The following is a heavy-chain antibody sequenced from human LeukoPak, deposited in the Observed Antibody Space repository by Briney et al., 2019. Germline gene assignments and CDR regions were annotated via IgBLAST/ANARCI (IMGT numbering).Heavy chain of an antibody. V-gene: IGHV3-23*01. J-gene: IGHJ6*03. CDR2: ISGSGGST. CDR3: ARRYSSRWYPHYYMDV. CDR1: GFTFSSYA. D-gene: IGHD6-19*01. Sequence: GGSLRLSCAASGFTFSSYAMSWVRQAPGKGLEWVSAISGSGGSTYYADSVKGRFTISRDNAKNSLYLQMNSLRAEDTAVYYCARRYSSRWYPHYYMDVWGNGTTVTVSS.